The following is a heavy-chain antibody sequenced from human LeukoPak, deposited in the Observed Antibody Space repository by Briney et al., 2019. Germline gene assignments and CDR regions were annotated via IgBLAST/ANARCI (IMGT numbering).Heavy chain of an antibody. Sequence: PSETPSLTCAVYGGSFSGYYWSWIRQPPGKGLEWIGYISYTGGAIYNPSLRSRVTISIDWSTNQFSLTLGSVTAADTAVYYCATETECSGGTCYSYGWFDPWGQGTQVIVSS. CDR1: GGSFSGYY. CDR3: ATETECSGGTCYSYGWFDP. CDR2: ISYTGGA. J-gene: IGHJ5*02. V-gene: IGHV4-59*01. D-gene: IGHD2-15*01.